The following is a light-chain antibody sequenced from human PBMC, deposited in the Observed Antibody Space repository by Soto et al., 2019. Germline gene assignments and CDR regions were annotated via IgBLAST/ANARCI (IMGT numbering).Light chain of an antibody. CDR1: QSMSRW. CDR3: QQYNDFSRT. V-gene: IGKV1-5*01. Sequence: DIQMTQSPSTLSASVGDRVTITCRASQSMSRWLAWYQQKPGKAPRLLNYDASTLEGGVPSRFSGSGYGTEFTLTINSLQPDDCATYYCQQYNDFSRTFGQGTKVEIK. J-gene: IGKJ1*01. CDR2: DAS.